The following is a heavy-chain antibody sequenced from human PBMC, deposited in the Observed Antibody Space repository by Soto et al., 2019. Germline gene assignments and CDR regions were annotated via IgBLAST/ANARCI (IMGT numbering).Heavy chain of an antibody. CDR3: ARDRRGGDTAMANIRYYYYGMDV. D-gene: IGHD5-18*01. Sequence: SVKVSCKASGGTFSSYAISWVRQAPGQGLEWMGGIIPIFGTANYAQKFQGRVTITADESTSTAYMELSSLRSEDTAVYYCARDRRGGDTAMANIRYYYYGMDVWGQGTTVTVSS. V-gene: IGHV1-69*13. CDR2: IIPIFGTA. CDR1: GGTFSSYA. J-gene: IGHJ6*02.